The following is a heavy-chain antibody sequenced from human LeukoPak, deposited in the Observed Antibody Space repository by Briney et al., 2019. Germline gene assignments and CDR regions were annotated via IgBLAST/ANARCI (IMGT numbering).Heavy chain of an antibody. Sequence: PSQTLSLTCTVSGGSISSGDYYWSWIRQPPGKGLEWVGYIYYSGSTYYNPSLKSRVTISVDMSKNQFSLKLSSVTAADTAVYYCASRTYYYGSGNRIFDYWGQGTLVTVSS. CDR2: IYYSGST. D-gene: IGHD3-10*01. CDR3: ASRTYYYGSGNRIFDY. CDR1: GGSISSGDYY. V-gene: IGHV4-30-4*01. J-gene: IGHJ4*02.